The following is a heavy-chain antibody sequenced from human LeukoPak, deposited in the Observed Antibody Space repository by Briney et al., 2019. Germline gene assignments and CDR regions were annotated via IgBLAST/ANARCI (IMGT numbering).Heavy chain of an antibody. CDR2: ISAYNGNT. CDR1: GYXFTSYG. Sequence: ASVKVSCKASGYXFTSYGMSWVRQAPGQGLEWMGWISAYNGNTNYAQKLQGRVTMTTDTSTSTAYMELRSLRSDDTAVYYCARTCSSTSCYGRWFDPWGQGTLVTVSS. CDR3: ARTCSSTSCYGRWFDP. J-gene: IGHJ5*02. D-gene: IGHD2-2*01. V-gene: IGHV1-18*01.